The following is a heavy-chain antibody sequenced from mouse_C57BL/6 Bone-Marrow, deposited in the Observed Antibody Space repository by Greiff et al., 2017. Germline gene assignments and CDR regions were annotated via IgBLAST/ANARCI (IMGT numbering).Heavy chain of an antibody. CDR1: GYTFTSYW. D-gene: IGHD2-4*01. J-gene: IGHJ2*01. Sequence: VQLQQPGAELVKPGASVKLSCKASGYTFTSYWMHWVKQRPGQGLEWIGMIHPNSGSTNYNEKFKSKATLTVDKSSSTAYMQLSSLTAEDSAVYDCARRRLRLYFDYWGQGTTLTVSS. CDR3: ARRRLRLYFDY. CDR2: IHPNSGST. V-gene: IGHV1-64*01.